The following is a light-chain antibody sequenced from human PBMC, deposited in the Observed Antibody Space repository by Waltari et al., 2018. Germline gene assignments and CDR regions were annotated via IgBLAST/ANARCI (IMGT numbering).Light chain of an antibody. Sequence: DIQMTQSPSSLSASVGDRVTITCRASQSISSYLNWYQQKPGKAPKLLICAASSLQSGVPSRFSGSGSGTEFTLTISSLQPEDFATYYCQQSYITPLTFGGGTKVEIK. CDR3: QQSYITPLT. CDR1: QSISSY. J-gene: IGKJ4*01. CDR2: AAS. V-gene: IGKV1-39*01.